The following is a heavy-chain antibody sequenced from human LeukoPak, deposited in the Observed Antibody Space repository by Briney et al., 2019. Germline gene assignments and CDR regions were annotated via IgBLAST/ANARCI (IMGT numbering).Heavy chain of an antibody. J-gene: IGHJ1*01. CDR1: GFTFSSYG. CDR2: IRYDGSNK. CDR3: AKGYGGDHAEYFQH. Sequence: GGSLRLSCAASGFTFSSYGMHWVRQAPGKGLEWVAFIRYDGSNKYYADSVKGRFTFSRDNSKNTLYLQMNSLRAEDTAVYYCAKGYGGDHAEYFQHWGQGTLVTVSS. D-gene: IGHD2-21*02. V-gene: IGHV3-30*02.